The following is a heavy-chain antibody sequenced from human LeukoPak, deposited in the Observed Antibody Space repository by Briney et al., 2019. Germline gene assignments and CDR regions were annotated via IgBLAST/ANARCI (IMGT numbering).Heavy chain of an antibody. J-gene: IGHJ4*02. D-gene: IGHD2-2*01. CDR3: ARSSYGSSLQIDDY. CDR1: GYTFTDYY. V-gene: IGHV1-2*02. CDR2: INPYSGDT. Sequence: ASVKVSCKASGYTFTDYYIHWVRQAPGQGLEWMGWINPYSGDTTYAQKFQGRVTMTRDTSISTAHMELSRLRSDDTAVYYCARSSYGSSLQIDDYWGQGTLVTVSS.